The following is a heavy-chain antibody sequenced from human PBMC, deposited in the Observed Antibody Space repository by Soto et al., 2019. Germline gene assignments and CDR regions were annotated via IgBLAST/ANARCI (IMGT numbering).Heavy chain of an antibody. Sequence: QLQLQESGPGLVRPSGTLSLTCAVSGGFTSTNNWWSWVRQPPGKGLEWIGDAYHSGSTEYNPSLNSRVSISVEKSKNQISLKLTSATAADTAVYYCARSPPSSYYGGSGTFDYWGQGTLVTVSS. J-gene: IGHJ4*02. CDR2: AYHSGST. D-gene: IGHD3-10*01. CDR3: ARSPPSSYYGGSGTFDY. CDR1: GGFTSTNNW. V-gene: IGHV4-4*02.